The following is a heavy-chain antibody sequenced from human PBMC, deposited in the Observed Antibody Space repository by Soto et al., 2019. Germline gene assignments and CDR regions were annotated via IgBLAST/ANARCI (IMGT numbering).Heavy chain of an antibody. V-gene: IGHV3-30-3*01. J-gene: IGHJ4*02. CDR1: GFTFSTYT. CDR2: ISSDGSNK. D-gene: IGHD6-13*01. CDR3: TRAPASSWHTFDY. Sequence: QVQVVESGGGVVQPGRSLRLSCAASGFTFSTYTMHWVRQAPGKGLEWVARISSDGSNKYYADSVKGRFTISRANSKNTLYLQMNSLRGEDTAVYYCTRAPASSWHTFDYWGQGTLVTVSS.